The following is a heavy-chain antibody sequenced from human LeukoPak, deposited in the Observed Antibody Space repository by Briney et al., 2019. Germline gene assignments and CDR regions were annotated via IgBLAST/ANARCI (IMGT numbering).Heavy chain of an antibody. D-gene: IGHD1-26*01. CDR3: ARKKWEPTSNDAFDI. CDR2: ISDSGHRT. Sequence: PGGPLRLSFAASTFSFRNFPMSWVGLAPGKGLDWVSGISDSGHRTDYADSVEGRFTISRDNSKNTLYLQMDSLRAEDTALYYCARKKWEPTSNDAFDIWGQGTVVTVSS. V-gene: IGHV3-23*01. CDR1: TFSFRNFP. J-gene: IGHJ3*02.